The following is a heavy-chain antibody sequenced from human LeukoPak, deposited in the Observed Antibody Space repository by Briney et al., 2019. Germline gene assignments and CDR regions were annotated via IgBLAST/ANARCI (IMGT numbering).Heavy chain of an antibody. J-gene: IGHJ4*02. Sequence: GGSLRLSCAASGFTVSSNYMSWVRQVPGKGLEWVSVIYSGGSTYYADSVKGRFTISRDNSKNTLYLQMNSLRAEDTAVYYCAVAQPAVSYYFDYWGQGTLVTVSS. CDR1: GFTVSSNY. D-gene: IGHD5-12*01. V-gene: IGHV3-66*02. CDR3: AVAQPAVSYYFDY. CDR2: IYSGGST.